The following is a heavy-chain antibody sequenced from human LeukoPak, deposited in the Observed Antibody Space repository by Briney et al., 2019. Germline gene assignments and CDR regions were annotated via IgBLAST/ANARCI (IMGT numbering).Heavy chain of an antibody. Sequence: PWETLSLTCTVSGVSISNGGYNWSWLGQHPGQGLEWIGYIYYSGSTYYNPSLKSLITISVDTSKNQFSLQLSCVTAADTAVYYCARLGGNTNAFDIWGQGTMVTVSS. CDR1: GVSISNGGYN. CDR2: IYYSGST. V-gene: IGHV4-31*01. D-gene: IGHD2-2*01. CDR3: ARLGGNTNAFDI. J-gene: IGHJ3*02.